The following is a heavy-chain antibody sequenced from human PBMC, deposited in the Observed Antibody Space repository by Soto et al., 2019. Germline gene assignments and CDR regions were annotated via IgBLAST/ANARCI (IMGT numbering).Heavy chain of an antibody. Sequence: SETLSLTCAVYGGSFSGYYWSWIRQPPGKGLEWIGEINHSGSTNYNPSLKSRVTISVDTSKNQFSLKLSSVTAADTAVYYCAGLYCSSTSYTSYYYYMDVWAKGPRSPS. CDR1: GGSFSGYY. CDR3: AGLYCSSTSYTSYYYYMDV. J-gene: IGHJ6*03. D-gene: IGHD2-2*01. V-gene: IGHV4-34*01. CDR2: INHSGST.